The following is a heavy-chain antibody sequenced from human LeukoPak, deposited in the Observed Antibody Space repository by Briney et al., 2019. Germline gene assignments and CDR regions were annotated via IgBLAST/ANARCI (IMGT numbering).Heavy chain of an antibody. V-gene: IGHV1-69*05. J-gene: IGHJ4*02. CDR3: ARGRDGYNFDY. CDR1: GGTFSSYA. CDR2: IIPIFGTA. Sequence: SVTVSCKASGGTFSSYAISWVRQAPGQGLEWMGGIIPIFGTANYAQKFQGGVTITTDESTSTAYMELSSLRSEDTAVYYCARGRDGYNFDYWGQGTLVTVSS. D-gene: IGHD5-24*01.